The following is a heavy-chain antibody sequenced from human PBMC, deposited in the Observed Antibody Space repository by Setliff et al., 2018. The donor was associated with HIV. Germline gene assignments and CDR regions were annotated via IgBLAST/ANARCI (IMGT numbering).Heavy chain of an antibody. CDR3: ARVFPPIRGAPFGTPPGAFDV. CDR1: GGSLSPYY. CDR2: IYPTGST. V-gene: IGHV4-4*07. Sequence: SETLSLTCSVSGGSLSPYYWTWIRQPAGKGLEWLGRIYPTGSTIPNPSLRSRVTMSVDTSKNQFSLNLSSVTAADTAMYYCARVFPPIRGAPFGTPPGAFDVWGQGTMVTVSS. D-gene: IGHD2-15*01. J-gene: IGHJ3*01.